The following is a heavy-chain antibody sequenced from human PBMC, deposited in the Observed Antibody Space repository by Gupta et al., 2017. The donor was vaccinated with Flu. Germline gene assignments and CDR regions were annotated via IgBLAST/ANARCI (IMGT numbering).Heavy chain of an antibody. Sequence: EVQLLESGGGLVQPGGSLRLYCAACGFTFSSYAMSWVRQGPGKGLEWVSTISGSVGSTYYVDSVKGRFTISRDNSKNTLYLQMNSLRAEDTAVYYCAKRDRDCNSTSCYTLPDYWGQGTLVTVSS. V-gene: IGHV3-23*01. J-gene: IGHJ4*02. D-gene: IGHD2-2*02. CDR2: ISGSVGST. CDR3: AKRDRDCNSTSCYTLPDY. CDR1: GFTFSSYA.